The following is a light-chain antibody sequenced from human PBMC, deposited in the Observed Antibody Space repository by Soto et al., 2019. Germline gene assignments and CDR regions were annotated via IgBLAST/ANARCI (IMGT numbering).Light chain of an antibody. CDR1: QSVSNSY. CDR2: GTS. Sequence: EIVLTQSPGTLSLSPGERATLSCRASQSVSNSYLAWYQQKPGQAPRLLMYGTSSRASGIPDRFSGSGSGTDLTLTISRLEPEDFAVYYCQQFTSSSLTFGGGTKVDIK. J-gene: IGKJ4*01. V-gene: IGKV3-20*01. CDR3: QQFTSSSLT.